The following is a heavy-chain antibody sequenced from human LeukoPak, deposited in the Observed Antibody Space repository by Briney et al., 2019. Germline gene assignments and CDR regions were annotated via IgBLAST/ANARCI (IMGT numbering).Heavy chain of an antibody. CDR2: IWYDGSDE. D-gene: IGHD6-6*01. Sequence: PGGSLRLSCAASGFTFSRNGMHWVRQAPGKGLEWVAYIWYDGSDEDYADSVKGRFTISRDNSKNTLYLQMNSLRAEDTAVYYCAKKLVPYSSSSKADFDYWGQGTLVTVSS. J-gene: IGHJ4*02. CDR1: GFTFSRNG. V-gene: IGHV3-30*02. CDR3: AKKLVPYSSSSKADFDY.